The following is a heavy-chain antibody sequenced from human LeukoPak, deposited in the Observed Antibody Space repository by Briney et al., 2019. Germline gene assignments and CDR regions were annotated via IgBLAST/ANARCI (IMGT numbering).Heavy chain of an antibody. J-gene: IGHJ3*02. CDR3: ARAQLWFGELGWHAFDI. Sequence: GAPVKVSCKASGYTFTGYYMHWVRQAPGRGLEWMGWINPNSGGTNYAQKFQGWVTMTRDTSISTAYMELSRLRSDDMAVYYCARAQLWFGELGWHAFDIWGQGTMVTVSS. V-gene: IGHV1-2*04. CDR2: INPNSGGT. D-gene: IGHD3-10*01. CDR1: GYTFTGYY.